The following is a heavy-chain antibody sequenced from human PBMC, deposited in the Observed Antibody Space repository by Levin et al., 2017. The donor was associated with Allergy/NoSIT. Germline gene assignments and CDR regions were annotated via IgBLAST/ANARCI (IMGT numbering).Heavy chain of an antibody. D-gene: IGHD6-6*01. CDR3: AKGTVHFASSDFDF. V-gene: IGHV3-9*01. J-gene: IGHJ4*02. Sequence: GGSLRLSCVASGFAFDDYAMHWVRKVPRKGLEWVSGLSSNGGKPVSADSVKGRFPIPRDSARNSLYLQMNSLTTDDTAFYYCAKGTVHFASSDFDFWGQGTLVTVSS. CDR1: GFAFDDYA. CDR2: LSSNGGKP.